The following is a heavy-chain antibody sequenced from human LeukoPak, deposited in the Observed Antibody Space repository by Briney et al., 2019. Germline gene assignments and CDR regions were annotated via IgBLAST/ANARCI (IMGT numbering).Heavy chain of an antibody. CDR2: IYYSGST. CDR3: ASESSSGQVDY. Sequence: SETLSLTCTVSGGSISSYYWSWIRQHPGKGLEWIGYIYYSGSTYYNPSLKSRVTISVDTSKNQFSLKLSSVTAADTAVYYCASESSSGQVDYWGQGTLVTVSS. CDR1: GGSISSYY. J-gene: IGHJ4*02. D-gene: IGHD6-19*01. V-gene: IGHV4-59*06.